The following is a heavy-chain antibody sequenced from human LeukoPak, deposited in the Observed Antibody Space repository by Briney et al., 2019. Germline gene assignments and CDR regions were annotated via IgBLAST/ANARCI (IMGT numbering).Heavy chain of an antibody. D-gene: IGHD3-3*01. Sequence: SETLSLTCTVSGGSISSHYWSWIRQPPGKGLEWIGYIYYSGSTNYNPSLKSRVTISVDTSKNQFSLKLSSVTAADTAVYYCARVAVLRFLEWLSHPYYHYMDVWGKGTTVTVS. CDR1: GGSISSHY. J-gene: IGHJ6*03. V-gene: IGHV4-59*11. CDR3: ARVAVLRFLEWLSHPYYHYMDV. CDR2: IYYSGST.